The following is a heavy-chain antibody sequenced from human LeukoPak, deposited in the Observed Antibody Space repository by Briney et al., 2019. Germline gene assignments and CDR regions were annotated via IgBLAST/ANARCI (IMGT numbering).Heavy chain of an antibody. Sequence: ASVKVSCKASGYTFTSYGISWVRQAPGQGLEWMGWISAYNGNTNYAQKLQGRVTMTTDTSTSTAYMELRSLRSDDTDVYYCARVMGTMVRGVIDVGNWFDPWGQGTLVTVSS. V-gene: IGHV1-18*01. CDR2: ISAYNGNT. J-gene: IGHJ5*02. D-gene: IGHD3-10*01. CDR3: ARVMGTMVRGVIDVGNWFDP. CDR1: GYTFTSYG.